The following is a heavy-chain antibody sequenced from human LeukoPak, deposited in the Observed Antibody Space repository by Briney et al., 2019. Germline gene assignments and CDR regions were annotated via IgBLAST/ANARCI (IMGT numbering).Heavy chain of an antibody. Sequence: ASVKVSCKASGYIFINYYIHWVRQAPGQGLEWMGLINPNGAYTTNAQKFQGRVTVTRDTSTSTVYVELSSLRSEDTAVYYCVRDRDSSGRYYFDYWGQGSLVTVSS. D-gene: IGHD3-22*01. CDR2: INPNGAYT. CDR1: GYIFINYY. J-gene: IGHJ4*02. V-gene: IGHV1-46*01. CDR3: VRDRDSSGRYYFDY.